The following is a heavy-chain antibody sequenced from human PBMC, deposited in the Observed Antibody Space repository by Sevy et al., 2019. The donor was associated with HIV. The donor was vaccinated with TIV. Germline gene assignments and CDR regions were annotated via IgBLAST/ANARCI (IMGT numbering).Heavy chain of an antibody. CDR3: ARRRRAGYSPLDY. J-gene: IGHJ4*02. CDR1: DYSFTSYW. V-gene: IGHV5-51*01. Sequence: GESLKISCKGSDYSFTSYWIGWVRQMPGKGLEWMGIIYPGDSDTRYSPSFQGQVTISADSSISTAYLQWSSLKASDTAMYYCARRRRAGYSPLDYWGQGTLVTVSS. D-gene: IGHD4-4*01. CDR2: IYPGDSDT.